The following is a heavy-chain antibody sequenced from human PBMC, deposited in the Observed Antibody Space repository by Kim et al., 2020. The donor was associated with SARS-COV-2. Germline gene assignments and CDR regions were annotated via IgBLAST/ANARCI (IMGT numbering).Heavy chain of an antibody. Sequence: SETLSLTCTVSGDSMSADYWNWIRQSPRKGLEWIGYVYFRGTTSYNPSLKSRVTISIDMSKSQFSLKLNSVTAADTAVYYCARRETRDLFTSDWG. V-gene: IGHV4-59*08. CDR2: VYFRGTT. J-gene: IGHJ1*01. D-gene: IGHD3-10*02. CDR3: ARRETRDLFTSD. CDR1: GDSMSADY.